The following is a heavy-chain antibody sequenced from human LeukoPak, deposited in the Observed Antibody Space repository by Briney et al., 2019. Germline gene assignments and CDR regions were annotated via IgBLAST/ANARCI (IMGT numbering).Heavy chain of an antibody. D-gene: IGHD6-13*01. J-gene: IGHJ4*02. Sequence: GGSLRLSCAASGFTFSSFWMAWVRQAPGKGLEWLASIKYDESERHHVDSVEGRFTISRDNAKNSLYLQMNSLRAEDTAVYFCTRVTTNGYFEYWGQGTLVTVSS. V-gene: IGHV3-7*04. CDR1: GFTFSSFW. CDR2: IKYDESER. CDR3: TRVTTNGYFEY.